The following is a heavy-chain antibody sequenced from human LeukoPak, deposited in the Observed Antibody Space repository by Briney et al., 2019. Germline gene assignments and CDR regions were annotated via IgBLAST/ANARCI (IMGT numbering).Heavy chain of an antibody. J-gene: IGHJ4*02. Sequence: GASVKVSCKASGYTFTSYGISWVRQAPGQGLEWMGWISAYNGNTNYAQKLQGRVTMTTDTSTSTAYMELRSLRSDDTAVYYCARWADSSSWHGNDYWGQGTLVTVSS. D-gene: IGHD6-13*01. V-gene: IGHV1-18*01. CDR1: GYTFTSYG. CDR3: ARWADSSSWHGNDY. CDR2: ISAYNGNT.